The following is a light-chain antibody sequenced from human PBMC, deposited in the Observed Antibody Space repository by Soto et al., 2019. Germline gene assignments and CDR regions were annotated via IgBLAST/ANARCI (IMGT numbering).Light chain of an antibody. CDR2: DAS. J-gene: IGKJ5*01. Sequence: EIVLTQSPGTLSLSPGERATLSCRASQSVSNNYLAWYQQKPGQAPRLLIYDASNRATGIPARFSGSGSGTDFTLTIDNLEPEDFAVYYCQQRSNWPPITFGQGTRLEIK. V-gene: IGKV3-11*01. CDR1: QSVSNNY. CDR3: QQRSNWPPIT.